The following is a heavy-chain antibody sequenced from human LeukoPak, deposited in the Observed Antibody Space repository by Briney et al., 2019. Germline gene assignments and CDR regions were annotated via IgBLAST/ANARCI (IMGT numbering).Heavy chain of an antibody. V-gene: IGHV3-33*08. CDR2: IWYDGSNK. CDR1: GFTFSTYG. D-gene: IGHD3-22*01. J-gene: IGHJ4*02. Sequence: PGGSLRLSCAASGFTFSTYGMHWVRQAPGKGLEWVAVIWYDGSNKYYADSVKGRFTISRDNSKNTLYLQMNSLRAEDTAVYYCASPSSGYYYGPFDYWGQGTLVTVSS. CDR3: ASPSSGYYYGPFDY.